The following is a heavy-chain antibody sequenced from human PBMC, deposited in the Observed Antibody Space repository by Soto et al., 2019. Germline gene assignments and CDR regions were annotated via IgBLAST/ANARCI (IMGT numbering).Heavy chain of an antibody. J-gene: IGHJ5*02. D-gene: IGHD2-21*02. V-gene: IGHV1-3*01. Sequence: ASVKVSCKASGYTFTSYAMHWVRQAPGQRLEWMGWINAGNGNTKYSQKFQGRVTITRDTSTGTLYMELSSLRSEDTAVYYCARGGDIVVVTAPLDHWGQGTLVTVSS. CDR1: GYTFTSYA. CDR3: ARGGDIVVVTAPLDH. CDR2: INAGNGNT.